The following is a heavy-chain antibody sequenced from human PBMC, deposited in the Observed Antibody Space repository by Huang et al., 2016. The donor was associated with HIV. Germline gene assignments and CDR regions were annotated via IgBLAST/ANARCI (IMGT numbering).Heavy chain of an antibody. Sequence: EVQLVESGGGLVQPGGSLRLSCAASGFTFSSYWMHWVHQAPGKGLVGVSRINSDGSSSGYADSVKGRVTISRDNAKNTLYLQMNSLRAEDTAVYYCVRDPRIQSWLNYFDYWGQGTLVSVSS. V-gene: IGHV3-74*01. CDR1: GFTFSSYW. CDR3: VRDPRIQSWLNYFDY. CDR2: INSDGSSS. D-gene: IGHD3-22*01. J-gene: IGHJ4*02.